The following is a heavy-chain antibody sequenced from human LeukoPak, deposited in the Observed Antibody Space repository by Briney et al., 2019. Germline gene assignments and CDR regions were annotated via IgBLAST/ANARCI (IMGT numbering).Heavy chain of an antibody. CDR1: GFTFSSRA. CDR3: ARDSHYYYGMDV. CDR2: ISYDGSNK. Sequence: GGSLRLSCAASGFTFSSRAMHWVRQAPGKGLEWVAVISYDGSNKYYADSVKGRFTISRDNSKNTLYLQMNSLRAEDTAVYYCARDSHYYYGMDVWGQGTTVTVSS. V-gene: IGHV3-30*04. J-gene: IGHJ6*02.